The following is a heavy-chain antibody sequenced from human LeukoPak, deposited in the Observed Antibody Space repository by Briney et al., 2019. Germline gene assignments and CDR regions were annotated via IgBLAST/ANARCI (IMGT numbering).Heavy chain of an antibody. J-gene: IGHJ4*02. CDR1: GFTFSSYA. V-gene: IGHV3-30*07. CDR2: ISYDGSNK. Sequence: GGSLRLSCAASGFTFSSYAMHWVRQAPGKGLEWVAVISYDGSNKYYADSVKGRFTISRDNSKNTLYLQMNSLRAEDTAVYYCAKNYGGNSDWGQGTLVTVSS. D-gene: IGHD4-23*01. CDR3: AKNYGGNSD.